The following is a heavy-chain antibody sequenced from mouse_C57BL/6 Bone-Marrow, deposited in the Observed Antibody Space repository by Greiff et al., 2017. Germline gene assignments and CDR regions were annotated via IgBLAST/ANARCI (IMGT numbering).Heavy chain of an antibody. CDR1: GFSLTSYG. Sequence: QVQLQQSGPGLVQPSQSLSITCTVSGFSLTSYGVHWVRQSPGKGLEWLGVIWSGGSTDYNAAFISRLSISKDNSKSQVFFKMNSLQADDTAIYYCARPLYDYAAWCAYWGQGTLVTVSA. V-gene: IGHV2-2*01. CDR3: ARPLYDYAAWCAY. CDR2: IWSGGST. D-gene: IGHD2-4*01. J-gene: IGHJ3*01.